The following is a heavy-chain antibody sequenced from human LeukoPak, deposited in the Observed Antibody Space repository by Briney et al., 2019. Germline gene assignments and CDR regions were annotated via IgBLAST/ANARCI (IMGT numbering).Heavy chain of an antibody. CDR2: IRSSSSYI. J-gene: IGHJ6*03. Sequence: GGSLRLSCAASGFTFSSYSMNWVHQAPGKGLEWVSSIRSSSSYIYYADSVKGRFTISRDNAKNSLYLQMNSLRAEDTAVYYCAREGSGSERDYYYYYMDVWGKGTTVTVSS. CDR1: GFTFSSYS. CDR3: AREGSGSERDYYYYYMDV. V-gene: IGHV3-21*01. D-gene: IGHD1-26*01.